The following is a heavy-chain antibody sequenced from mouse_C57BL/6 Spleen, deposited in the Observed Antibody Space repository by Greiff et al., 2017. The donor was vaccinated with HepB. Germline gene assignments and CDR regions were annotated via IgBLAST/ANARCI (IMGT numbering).Heavy chain of an antibody. D-gene: IGHD2-4*01. CDR2: INPYNGGT. V-gene: IGHV1-19*01. Sequence: VQLQQSGPVLVKPGASVKMSCKASGYTFTDYYMNWVKQSHGKSLEWIGVINPYNGGTSYNQKFKGKATLTVDKSSSTSYMELNILTSEDSAVYYCARDPYDYDGFAFWGQGTLVTVSA. J-gene: IGHJ3*01. CDR3: ARDPYDYDGFAF. CDR1: GYTFTDYY.